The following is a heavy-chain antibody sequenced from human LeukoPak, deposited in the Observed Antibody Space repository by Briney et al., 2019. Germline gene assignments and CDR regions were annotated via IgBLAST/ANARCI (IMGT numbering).Heavy chain of an antibody. V-gene: IGHV4-59*08. CDR1: GGSISSYY. Sequence: SETLSLTCTVSGGSISSYYWSCIRQPPGKGLEWIGYIYYSGSTNYNPSLKSRVTISVDTSKNQFSLKLSSVTAADTAVYYCARRVVTVNTFDYWGQGTLVTVSS. J-gene: IGHJ4*02. CDR2: IYYSGST. D-gene: IGHD4-17*01. CDR3: ARRVVTVNTFDY.